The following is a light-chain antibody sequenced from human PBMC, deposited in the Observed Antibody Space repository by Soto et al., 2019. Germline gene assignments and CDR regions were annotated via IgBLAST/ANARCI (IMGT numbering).Light chain of an antibody. CDR3: FSYAGNSLNYV. Sequence: QSVLTQPASVSGSPGQSITISCTGPSSDVVSYNLVSWYQQHPGKAPKLMIYEGSKRPSGISNRFSGSKSGNTASLTISGLQAEDEADYYCFSYAGNSLNYVFGTGTKVTVL. V-gene: IGLV2-23*01. CDR1: SSDVVSYNL. J-gene: IGLJ1*01. CDR2: EGS.